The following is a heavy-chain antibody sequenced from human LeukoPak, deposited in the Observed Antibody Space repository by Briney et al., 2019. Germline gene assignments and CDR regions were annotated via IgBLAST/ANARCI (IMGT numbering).Heavy chain of an antibody. V-gene: IGHV4-39*01. CDR3: ARWGYCTNDVCYDVFDI. CDR1: GGSISSATYY. D-gene: IGHD2-8*01. CDR2: IHYSGNT. J-gene: IGHJ3*02. Sequence: KPSETLSLTCTVSGGSISSATYYWGWIRQSPGKGLEWTGGIHYSGNTYYNPSLKSRVTISVDTSKNRFSLTLSSVTAADTAVYYCARWGYCTNDVCYDVFDIWGQGTLVTVAS.